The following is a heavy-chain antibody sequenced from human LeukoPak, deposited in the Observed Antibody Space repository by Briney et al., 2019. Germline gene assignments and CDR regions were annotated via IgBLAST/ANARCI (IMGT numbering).Heavy chain of an antibody. D-gene: IGHD3-10*01. V-gene: IGHV3-7*01. CDR3: ARDLLWFGRGDY. CDR1: GFSFSSYW. CDR2: IKQDESER. Sequence: GGSLRLSCEGSGFSFSSYWMTWVRQSPGKGPEWVVNIKQDESERYTVDSVKGRFTISRDNAKNSVYLHMNSLRAEDTALYYCARDLLWFGRGDYWGQGTLVTVSS. J-gene: IGHJ4*02.